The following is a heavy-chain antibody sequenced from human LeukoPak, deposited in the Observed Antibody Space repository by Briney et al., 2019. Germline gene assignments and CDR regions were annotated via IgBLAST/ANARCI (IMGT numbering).Heavy chain of an antibody. CDR2: ISGSGGST. J-gene: IGHJ4*02. Sequence: GGSLRLSCAASGFTFSSYAMSWVRQAPGKGLEWVSAISGSGGSTYYADSVKGRFTISRDNSKNTLYLQMNSLRAEDTAIYYCAKNYDITGYYYYFDFWGQGTLVTVSS. V-gene: IGHV3-23*01. CDR3: AKNYDITGYYYYFDF. CDR1: GFTFSSYA. D-gene: IGHD3-22*01.